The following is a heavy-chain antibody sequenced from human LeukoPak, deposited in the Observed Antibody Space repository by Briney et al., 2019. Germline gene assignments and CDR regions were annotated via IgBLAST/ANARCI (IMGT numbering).Heavy chain of an antibody. D-gene: IGHD6-6*01. Sequence: SETLSLTCAVSGGSISSGGYSWSWIRQPPGKGLEWIGYIYYSGSTYYNPSLKSRVTISVDTSKNQFSLKLSSVTAADTAVYYCARSVAARPANWGQGTLVTVSS. V-gene: IGHV4-30-4*07. CDR2: IYYSGST. CDR3: ARSVAARPAN. CDR1: GGSISSGGYS. J-gene: IGHJ4*02.